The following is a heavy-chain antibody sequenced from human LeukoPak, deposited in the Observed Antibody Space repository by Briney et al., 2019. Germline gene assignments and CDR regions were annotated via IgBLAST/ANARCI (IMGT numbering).Heavy chain of an antibody. CDR1: GYTFTGYY. CDR3: ARAEEIVVVITPGGY. Sequence: ASVKVSCKASGYTFTGYYMHWVRQAPGQGLEWMGWINPNSGGTNYAQKFQGRVTMTRDTSISTAYTELSRLRSDDTAVYYCARAEEIVVVITPGGYWGQGTLVTVSS. V-gene: IGHV1-2*02. CDR2: INPNSGGT. J-gene: IGHJ4*02. D-gene: IGHD3-22*01.